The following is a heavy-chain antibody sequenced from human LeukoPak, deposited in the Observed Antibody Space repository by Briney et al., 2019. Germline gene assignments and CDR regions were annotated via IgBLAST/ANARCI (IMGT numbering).Heavy chain of an antibody. J-gene: IGHJ4*01. D-gene: IGHD6-13*01. CDR2: MFYGGTN. CDR1: GGSISNADYY. V-gene: IGHV4-39*01. Sequence: SETLSLTCSVSGGSISNADYYWGWIRQAPGKGLEWIASMFYGGTNLYNPSLKSRATISVDTSKNQFSLKLTSVTAADAAIYYCARQLPTAAADTRGYFDYWGQGAVVTVSS. CDR3: ARQLPTAAADTRGYFDY.